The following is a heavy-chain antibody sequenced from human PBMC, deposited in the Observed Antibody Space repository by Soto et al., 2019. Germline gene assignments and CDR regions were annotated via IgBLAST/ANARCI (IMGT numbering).Heavy chain of an antibody. D-gene: IGHD2-2*01. CDR2: IYTAGGT. Sequence: GGSLRLSCAASGFTVSNTYMTWVRQPPGKGLECVSVIYTAGGTNYADSVKGRFIISRDNSKNTLYLQMNSLRAEDTAVYYCARALPVAKGGFDPWGQGTLVTVS. V-gene: IGHV3-53*01. CDR1: GFTVSNTY. J-gene: IGHJ5*02. CDR3: ARALPVAKGGFDP.